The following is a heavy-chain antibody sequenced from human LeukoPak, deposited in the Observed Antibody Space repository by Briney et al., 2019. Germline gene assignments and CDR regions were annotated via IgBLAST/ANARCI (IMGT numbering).Heavy chain of an antibody. CDR1: GYTFTSYD. CDR3: ARSKGYCSSTSCYIRRARYYYGMDV. Sequence: ASVKVSCKASGYTFTSYDINWVRQATGQGLEWMGWMNPNSGNTGYAQKFQGRVTMTRNTSISTAYMELSSLRSEDTAVYYCARSKGYCSSTSCYIRRARYYYGMDVWGQGTTVTVSS. D-gene: IGHD2-2*02. V-gene: IGHV1-8*01. J-gene: IGHJ6*02. CDR2: MNPNSGNT.